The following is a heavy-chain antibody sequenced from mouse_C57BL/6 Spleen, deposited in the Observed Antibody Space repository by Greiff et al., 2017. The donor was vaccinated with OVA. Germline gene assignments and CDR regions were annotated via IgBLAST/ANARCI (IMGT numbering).Heavy chain of an antibody. J-gene: IGHJ4*01. CDR1: GFTFTDYY. CDR3: ARYPLYYYAMDY. D-gene: IGHD6-5*01. V-gene: IGHV7-3*01. CDR2: IRNKADGYTT. Sequence: DVMLVESGGGLVQPGGSLSLSCAASGFTFTDYYMSWVRQPPGKALEWLGFIRNKADGYTTEYSASVKGRFTISRDNSQSILYLQMNALRAEDSATYYCARYPLYYYAMDYWGQGTSVTVSS.